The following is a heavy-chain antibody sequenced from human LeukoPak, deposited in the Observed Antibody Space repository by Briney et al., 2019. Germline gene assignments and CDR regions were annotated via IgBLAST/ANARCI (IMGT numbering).Heavy chain of an antibody. CDR3: ASWLGYCSSTSCYTGFDP. J-gene: IGHJ5*02. Sequence: KTSETLSLTCAVSGGSLSGFYWSWIRQPPGKGLEWIGEINHSGSTNYNPSLKSRVTISVDTSKNQFSLKLSSVTAADTAVYYCASWLGYCSSTSCYTGFDPWGQGTLVTVSS. D-gene: IGHD2-2*02. CDR2: INHSGST. CDR1: GGSLSGFY. V-gene: IGHV4-34*01.